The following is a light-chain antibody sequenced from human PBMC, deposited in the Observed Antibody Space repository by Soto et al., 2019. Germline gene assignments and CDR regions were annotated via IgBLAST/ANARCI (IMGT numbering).Light chain of an antibody. Sequence: VVVTQSPATLSVSPGEGATLSCRASQNVNNNLASYQQKPGQAPRLLINGASTRGTGIPARFGGGGSGIEFTITISSLQSEDLAVYYCQEYNISLTFGVGTKVEIK. CDR3: QEYNISLT. CDR2: GAS. V-gene: IGKV3-15*01. CDR1: QNVNNN. J-gene: IGKJ4*01.